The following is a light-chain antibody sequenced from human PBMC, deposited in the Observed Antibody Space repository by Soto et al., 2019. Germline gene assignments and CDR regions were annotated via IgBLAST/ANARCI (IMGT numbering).Light chain of an antibody. CDR1: RSNIGGNT. CDR2: SNN. V-gene: IGLV1-44*01. CDR3: STWDDSLTGWV. J-gene: IGLJ3*02. Sequence: QLVLTQAPSASGTPGQRVTMSCSGGRSNIGGNTVNWYQQVPGTAPKVLIFSNNQRASGVPDRFSASKSGTSASLAISGLQSEDEGTYYCSTWDDSLTGWVFGGGTQLTVL.